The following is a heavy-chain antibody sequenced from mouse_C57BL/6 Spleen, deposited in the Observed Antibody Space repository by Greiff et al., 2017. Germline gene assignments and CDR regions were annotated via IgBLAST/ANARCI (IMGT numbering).Heavy chain of an antibody. CDR2: INYDGSSP. D-gene: IGHD2-12*01. J-gene: IGHJ4*01. Sequence: EVMLVESEGGLVQPGSSMKLSCTASGFTLSDYYMAWVRQVPEKGLEWVANINYDGSSPFYLDSLHSRFIISRDNAKNILYLQMSYLKSEDTATYYSARDHRYDWVFYAMDYWGQGTSVTVSS. CDR3: ARDHRYDWVFYAMDY. V-gene: IGHV5-16*01. CDR1: GFTLSDYY.